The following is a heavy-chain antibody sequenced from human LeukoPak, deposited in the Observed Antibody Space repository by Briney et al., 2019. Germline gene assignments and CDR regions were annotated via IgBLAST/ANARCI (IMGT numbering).Heavy chain of an antibody. CDR2: LYNDGTT. D-gene: IGHD3-3*01. CDR1: GFTVTTNY. CDR3: ARGGSSWSALDYFDY. J-gene: IGHJ4*02. Sequence: PGGSLRLSCAASGFTVTTNYMSWVRQAPGKGLEWVSVLYNDGTTYYAESVKGRFTISRDNPRNTLYLQMNSLRAEDTAVYYCARGGSSWSALDYFDYWGQGTLVTVSS. V-gene: IGHV3-53*01.